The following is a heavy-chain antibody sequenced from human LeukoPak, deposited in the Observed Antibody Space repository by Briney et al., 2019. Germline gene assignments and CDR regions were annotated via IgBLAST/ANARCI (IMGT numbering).Heavy chain of an antibody. Sequence: ASVKVSCKASGYTFTSYGISWVRQAPGQGLEWMGWISAYNGNTNYAQKLQGRVTMTTDTSTSTAYMELRSLRSDDTAVYYCARDTSRFCSSTSCYTLNWFDPWGQGTLVTVSS. CDR1: GYTFTSYG. V-gene: IGHV1-18*01. J-gene: IGHJ5*02. CDR2: ISAYNGNT. CDR3: ARDTSRFCSSTSCYTLNWFDP. D-gene: IGHD2-2*02.